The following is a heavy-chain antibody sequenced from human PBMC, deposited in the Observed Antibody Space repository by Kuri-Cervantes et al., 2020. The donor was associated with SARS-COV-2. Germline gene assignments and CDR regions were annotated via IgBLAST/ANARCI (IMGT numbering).Heavy chain of an antibody. CDR3: ARRPYSSSWYAYFDY. V-gene: IGHV1-18*01. D-gene: IGHD6-13*01. CDR1: GYTFTSYG. Sequence: ASVKVSCKASGYTFTSYGISWVRQAPGQGLEWMGRISAYNGNTNYAQKLQGRVTMTTDTSTSTAYMELRSLRSDDTAVYYCARRPYSSSWYAYFDYWGQGTLVTVSS. J-gene: IGHJ4*02. CDR2: ISAYNGNT.